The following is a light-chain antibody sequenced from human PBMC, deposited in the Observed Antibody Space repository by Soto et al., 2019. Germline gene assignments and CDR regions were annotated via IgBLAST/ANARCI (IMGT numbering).Light chain of an antibody. Sequence: DIQMTQSPSSMSASVGDRVTITCRASQSISNYLNWYQQKPGKAPKLLLYAASSLQSGVPSRFSGSGSGTDFTLTISSLQPEDFATYYCQQSYSTPRTFGQGTKVESK. J-gene: IGKJ1*01. CDR2: AAS. CDR1: QSISNY. CDR3: QQSYSTPRT. V-gene: IGKV1-39*01.